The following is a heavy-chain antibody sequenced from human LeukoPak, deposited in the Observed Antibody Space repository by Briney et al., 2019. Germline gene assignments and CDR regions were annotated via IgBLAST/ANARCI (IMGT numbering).Heavy chain of an antibody. J-gene: IGHJ4*02. D-gene: IGHD4-11*01. CDR2: ISYDGSNK. CDR3: ARDSSDYMYYFDY. Sequence: GGSLRLSCAASGFTFSSYAMHWVRQAPGKGLEWVAVISYDGSNKYYADSVKGRFTISRDNSKNTLYLQMNSLRAEDTAVYYCARDSSDYMYYFDYWGQGTLVTVSS. CDR1: GFTFSSYA. V-gene: IGHV3-30*04.